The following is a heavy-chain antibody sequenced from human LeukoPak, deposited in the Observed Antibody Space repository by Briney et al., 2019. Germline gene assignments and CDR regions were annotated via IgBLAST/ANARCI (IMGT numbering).Heavy chain of an antibody. CDR3: AADRGAYCGGDCLRAFDI. Sequence: SVKVSCKASGFTFTSSAMQWVRQARGQRLEWIGWIVVGSGNTNYAQKFQERVTITRDMSTSTAYMELSSLRSEDTAVYYCAADRGAYCGGDCLRAFDIWGQGTMVTVSS. CDR1: GFTFTSSA. V-gene: IGHV1-58*02. J-gene: IGHJ3*02. D-gene: IGHD2-21*02. CDR2: IVVGSGNT.